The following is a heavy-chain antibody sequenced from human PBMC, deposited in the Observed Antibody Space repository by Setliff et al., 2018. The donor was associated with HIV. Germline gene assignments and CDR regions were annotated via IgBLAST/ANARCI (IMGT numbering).Heavy chain of an antibody. CDR1: RGTFATYA. V-gene: IGHV1-69*10. Sequence: VKVSCKTSRGTFATYAFSWVRQAPGQGLEWMGGIIPILNVAKYPQKFHGRVTITADKSTSTVYMELSSLRSEDTAMYYCARVLKGYSSSYEAFDIWGQGTKVTVSS. D-gene: IGHD6-13*01. CDR3: ARVLKGYSSSYEAFDI. J-gene: IGHJ3*02. CDR2: IIPILNVA.